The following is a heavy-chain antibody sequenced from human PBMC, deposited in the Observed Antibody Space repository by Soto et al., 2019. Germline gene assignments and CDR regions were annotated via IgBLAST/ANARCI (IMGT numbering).Heavy chain of an antibody. V-gene: IGHV3-15*07. D-gene: IGHD6-13*01. Sequence: GGSLRLSCAASGFTFSNAWMNWVRQAPGKGLEWVGRIKSKTDGGTTDYAAPVKGRFTISRDDSKNTLYLQMNSLKTEDTAVYYCTTVLWGQQLVLETGPQRYWGQGTLVTVSS. CDR1: GFTFSNAW. J-gene: IGHJ4*02. CDR2: IKSKTDGGTT. CDR3: TTVLWGQQLVLETGPQRY.